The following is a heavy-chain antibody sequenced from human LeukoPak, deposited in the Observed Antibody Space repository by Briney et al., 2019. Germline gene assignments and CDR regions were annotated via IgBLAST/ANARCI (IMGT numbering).Heavy chain of an antibody. Sequence: SETLSLTCAVAGHSISSGYYWAWIRQPPGRGLEWIANIYHTGNTYYNPSLNSRVTMSVDTSKNQFSLRLSSVTAADTAVYYCARAGGSSSPYYYYYMDVWGKGTTVTVSS. D-gene: IGHD6-6*01. V-gene: IGHV4-38-2*01. CDR3: ARAGGSSSPYYYYYMDV. CDR2: IYHTGNT. CDR1: GHSISSGYY. J-gene: IGHJ6*03.